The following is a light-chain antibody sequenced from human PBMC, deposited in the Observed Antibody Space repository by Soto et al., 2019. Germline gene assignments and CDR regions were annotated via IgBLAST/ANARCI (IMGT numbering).Light chain of an antibody. CDR2: AAS. CDR1: QSIANY. V-gene: IGKV1-17*01. CDR3: LKHNSYPRK. Sequence: DIQITHSPSSLSASVVDRVTITFLASQSIANYLNWYQQKPGTAPKLLIFAASSLQSGVPSRLSGSGPGTEFSLTISSLQPEDSATYFCLKHNSYPRKFGQGTKVDIK. J-gene: IGKJ1*01.